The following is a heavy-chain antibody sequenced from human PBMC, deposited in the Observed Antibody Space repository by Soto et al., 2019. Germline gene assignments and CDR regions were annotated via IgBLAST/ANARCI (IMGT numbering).Heavy chain of an antibody. CDR1: GYSFTSYW. J-gene: IGHJ6*02. CDR2: IYPGDSDT. Sequence: PGESLKICCKVSGYSFTSYWIGWVRQMPGKGLEWMGIIYPGDSDTRYSPSFQGQVTISADKSISTAYLQWSSLKASDTAMYYCAREDHRYNWNYARYGMDVWGQGTTVTVSS. CDR3: AREDHRYNWNYARYGMDV. D-gene: IGHD1-7*01. V-gene: IGHV5-51*01.